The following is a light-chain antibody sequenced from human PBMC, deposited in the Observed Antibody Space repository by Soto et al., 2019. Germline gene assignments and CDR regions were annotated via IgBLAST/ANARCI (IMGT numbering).Light chain of an antibody. CDR3: QQYNTWPPYT. V-gene: IGKV3-11*01. CDR2: DAS. Sequence: EIVLTQSPATLSLSPGERATLSCRASQSIINYLAWYQQKPGQAPRLLIYDASNRATGIPARFSGSGSGTDFTLTIRNLEPEDFAVYYCQQYNTWPPYTFGQGTKVDIK. CDR1: QSIINY. J-gene: IGKJ2*01.